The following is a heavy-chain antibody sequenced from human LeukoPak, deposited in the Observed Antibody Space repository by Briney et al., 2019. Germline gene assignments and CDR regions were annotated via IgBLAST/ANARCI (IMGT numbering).Heavy chain of an antibody. CDR1: GGSISSYY. V-gene: IGHV4-59*01. Sequence: SETLSLTCTVSGGSISSYYWSWLRQPPGKGLEWIGYIYYSGSTNYNPSLKSRVAISVDTSKNQFSLKLSSVTAADTAVYYCAKGYSSPALYYYYYMDVWGKGTTVTVSS. J-gene: IGHJ6*03. D-gene: IGHD6-13*01. CDR2: IYYSGST. CDR3: AKGYSSPALYYYYYMDV.